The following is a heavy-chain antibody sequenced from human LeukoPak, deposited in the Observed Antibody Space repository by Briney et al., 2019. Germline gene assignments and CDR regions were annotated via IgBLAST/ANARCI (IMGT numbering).Heavy chain of an antibody. Sequence: SETLSLTCAVSGYSISSGYYWGWIRQPPGKGLEWIGSIYHSGSTYYNPSLKSRVTISLDTSKNQFSLKLNSVTAADTAVYYCARRSGETGTNWFDPWGQGTLVTVSS. CDR3: ARRSGETGTNWFDP. J-gene: IGHJ5*02. D-gene: IGHD3-10*01. CDR1: GYSISSGYY. CDR2: IYHSGST. V-gene: IGHV4-38-2*01.